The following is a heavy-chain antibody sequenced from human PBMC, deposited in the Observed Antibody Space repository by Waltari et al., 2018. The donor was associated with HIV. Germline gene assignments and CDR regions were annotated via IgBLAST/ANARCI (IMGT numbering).Heavy chain of an antibody. Sequence: QVQLVQSGAEVKKPGASVKVSCKASGYTFTSYAMHWVRQAPGQRLEWMGWINAGNGNTKYSQKFQGRVTITRDTSASTAYMELSSLRSEDTAVYYCARDRVGGTTDAFDIWGQGTMVTVSS. CDR3: ARDRVGGTTDAFDI. D-gene: IGHD1-7*01. J-gene: IGHJ3*02. V-gene: IGHV1-3*01. CDR2: INAGNGNT. CDR1: GYTFTSYA.